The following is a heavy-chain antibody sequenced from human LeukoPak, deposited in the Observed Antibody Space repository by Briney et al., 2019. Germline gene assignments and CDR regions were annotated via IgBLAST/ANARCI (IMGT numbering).Heavy chain of an antibody. CDR2: SYYGGSP. CDR3: ARGTGIAPNFDP. CDR1: GGSIRCFY. J-gene: IGHJ5*02. V-gene: IGHV4-59*08. D-gene: IGHD6-13*01. Sequence: PSETLSLTCSVSGGSIRCFYWRWIRQPPGEGLEWMGYSYYGGSPNYNPSLKSRVTISVDTSKDQFSLKLSSVTATDPAVYYCARGTGIAPNFDPWRQGTLVTVSS.